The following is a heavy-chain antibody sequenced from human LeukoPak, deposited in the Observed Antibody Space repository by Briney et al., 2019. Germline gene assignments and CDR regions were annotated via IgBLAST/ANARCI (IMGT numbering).Heavy chain of an antibody. CDR1: GFTFSSYS. Sequence: AGGSLRLSCAASGFTFSSYSMNWVRQAPGKGLEWVSSISSSSSYIYYADSVKGRFTISRDNAKNSLYLQMNSLRAEDTAVYYYARVTAATRFVDYWGQGTLVTVSS. D-gene: IGHD2-15*01. J-gene: IGHJ4*02. CDR2: ISSSSSYI. CDR3: ARVTAATRFVDY. V-gene: IGHV3-21*01.